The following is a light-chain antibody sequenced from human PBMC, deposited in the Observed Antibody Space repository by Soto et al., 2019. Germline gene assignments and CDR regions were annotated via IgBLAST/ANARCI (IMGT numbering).Light chain of an antibody. CDR1: RSDVGGYNL. CDR3: CSYAGSVDHYV. V-gene: IGLV2-23*02. J-gene: IGLJ1*01. Sequence: VLAQPASVSGSPGQSITISCTGTRSDVGGYNLVSWYQHHPRKAPKLVIYEVSERPSGVSYRFSGSKSGNTASLTISGLQAGDEADYYCCSYAGSVDHYVFGTGTKV. CDR2: EVS.